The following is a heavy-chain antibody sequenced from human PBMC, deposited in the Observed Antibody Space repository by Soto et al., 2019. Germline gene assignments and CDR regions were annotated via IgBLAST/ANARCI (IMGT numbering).Heavy chain of an antibody. J-gene: IGHJ5*02. V-gene: IGHV4-4*07. Sequence: PSETLSLTCTISGGSVTTYHWSWIRQPAGQGLEWIWRIYNTGSTKYNPSLKSRVAMSVDTSKNHFSLRLKSVTAADTAVYYCAKHSDFWSGPANPWGQGTLVTVSS. CDR3: AKHSDFWSGPANP. CDR2: IYNTGST. D-gene: IGHD3-3*01. CDR1: GGSVTTYH.